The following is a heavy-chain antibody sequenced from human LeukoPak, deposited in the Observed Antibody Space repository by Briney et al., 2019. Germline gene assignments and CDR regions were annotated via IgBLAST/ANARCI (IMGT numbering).Heavy chain of an antibody. V-gene: IGHV4-39*01. CDR2: IYYGENT. CDR1: GGSISSGPYY. CDR3: ARRRWQQLRSYYFDY. Sequence: SETLSLTCTVSGGSISSGPYYWGWIRQPPGKGLEWIGNIYYGENTYYNPSLKSRVTISIDTSKNQFYLKLSSLTAADTAVYYCARRRWQQLRSYYFDYWGQGTLVTVSS. J-gene: IGHJ4*02. D-gene: IGHD6-13*01.